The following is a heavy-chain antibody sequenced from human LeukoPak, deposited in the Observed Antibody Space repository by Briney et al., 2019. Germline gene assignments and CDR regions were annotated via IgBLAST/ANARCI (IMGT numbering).Heavy chain of an antibody. CDR1: GYIFTNYE. D-gene: IGHD3-22*01. CDR2: MNPNSGNT. J-gene: IGHJ4*02. V-gene: IGHV1-8*03. CDR3: ARDLYYRY. Sequence: ASVKVSCKASGYIFTNYEINWVRQATGQGLEWMGYMNPNSGNTAYAQKFQGRVTITRNTSISTAYMELSSLRSEDTAVYYCARDLYYRYRGQGTLVTVSS.